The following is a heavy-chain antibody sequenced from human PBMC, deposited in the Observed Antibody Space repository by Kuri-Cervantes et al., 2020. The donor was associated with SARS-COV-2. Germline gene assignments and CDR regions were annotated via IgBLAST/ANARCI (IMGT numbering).Heavy chain of an antibody. Sequence: GSLRLSCTVSGGSISSYYWSWIRQPAGKGLEWIGRIYTSGSTNYNPSLKSRVTMSVDTSKNQFSLKLSSVTAADMAVYYCARADAFDIWGQGTMVTVSS. V-gene: IGHV4-4*07. CDR1: GGSISSYY. J-gene: IGHJ3*02. CDR2: IYTSGST. CDR3: ARADAFDI.